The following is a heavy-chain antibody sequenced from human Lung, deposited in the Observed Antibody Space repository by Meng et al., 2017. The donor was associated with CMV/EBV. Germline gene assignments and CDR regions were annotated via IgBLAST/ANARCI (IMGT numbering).Heavy chain of an antibody. Sequence: ASXXVSXKASGYTXTSYYMHWVRQAPGQGLEWMGIINPSGGSTSYAQKFQGRVTMTRDTSTSTVYMELSSLRSEDTAVYYCARDFIPVFGVAPTYYYYGMDVXGQGXTVTVSS. CDR1: GYTXTSYY. J-gene: IGHJ6*02. V-gene: IGHV1-46*01. CDR2: INPSGGST. D-gene: IGHD3-3*01. CDR3: ARDFIPVFGVAPTYYYYGMDV.